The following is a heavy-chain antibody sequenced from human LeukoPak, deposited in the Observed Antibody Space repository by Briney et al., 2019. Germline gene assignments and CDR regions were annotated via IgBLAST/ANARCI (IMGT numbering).Heavy chain of an antibody. Sequence: SETLSLTCTVSGGSISSYYWSWIRQPPGKGLEWIGYIYYSGSTNYNPSLKSRVTISVDTSKNQFSLKLNSVTAADTAVYYCARGRGDPYYFDYWGQGTLVTVSS. D-gene: IGHD2-21*01. CDR3: ARGRGDPYYFDY. V-gene: IGHV4-59*01. CDR2: IYYSGST. J-gene: IGHJ4*02. CDR1: GGSISSYY.